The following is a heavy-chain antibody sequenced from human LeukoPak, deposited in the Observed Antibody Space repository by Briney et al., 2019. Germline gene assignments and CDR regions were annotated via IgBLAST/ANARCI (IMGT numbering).Heavy chain of an antibody. D-gene: IGHD3-9*01. CDR3: ASEPYYDILTGYSGDY. CDR1: GFTFSSYW. CDR2: IKQDGSEK. J-gene: IGHJ4*02. V-gene: IGHV3-7*01. Sequence: GGSLRLSCAASGFTFSSYWISWVRQAPGKGLEWVANIKQDGSEKYYVDSVKGRFTISRDNAKNSLYLQMNSLRAEDTAVYYCASEPYYDILTGYSGDYWGQGTLVTVSS.